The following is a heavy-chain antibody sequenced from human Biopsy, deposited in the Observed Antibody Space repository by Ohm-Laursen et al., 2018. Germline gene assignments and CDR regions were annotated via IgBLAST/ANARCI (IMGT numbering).Heavy chain of an antibody. CDR2: IYYSGST. J-gene: IGHJ6*02. CDR1: GDSINSSY. V-gene: IGHV4-59*01. Sequence: GTLSLTCTVSGDSINSSYWSWIRQPPGKGLEWIAFIYYSGSTSYNPSLESRVSLSVDTSKNQVSLKLSSVTAADTAVYYCARDLVDHDLSTGDLGEQHYAMDVWGQGTTVTVSS. D-gene: IGHD3-9*01. CDR3: ARDLVDHDLSTGDLGEQHYAMDV.